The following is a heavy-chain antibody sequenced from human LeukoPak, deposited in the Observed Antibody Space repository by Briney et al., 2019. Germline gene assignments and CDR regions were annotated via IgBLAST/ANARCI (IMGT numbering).Heavy chain of an antibody. Sequence: GGSLRLSCAASGFTFSSYSMNWVRQAPGKGLEWVSSISSSSSYIYYADSVKGRFTISRDNAKNSLYLQMNSLRAEDTAVYYCARDWSLGYQLQENYYMDVWGEGTTVTVSS. J-gene: IGHJ6*03. V-gene: IGHV3-21*01. D-gene: IGHD2-2*01. CDR3: ARDWSLGYQLQENYYMDV. CDR2: ISSSSSYI. CDR1: GFTFSSYS.